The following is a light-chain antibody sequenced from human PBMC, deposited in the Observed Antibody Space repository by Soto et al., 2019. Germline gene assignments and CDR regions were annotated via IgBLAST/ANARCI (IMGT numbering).Light chain of an antibody. CDR3: QSYDSSLSGVV. CDR1: SSNIGAGYD. V-gene: IGLV1-40*01. CDR2: GNS. Sequence: VLTQPPSVSGAPGQRVTISCTGSSSNIGAGYDVHWYQQLPGTAPKLLIYGNSNRPSGVPDRFSGSKSGTSASLAITGLQAEDEADYYCQSYDSSLSGVVFGGGTKLTVL. J-gene: IGLJ2*01.